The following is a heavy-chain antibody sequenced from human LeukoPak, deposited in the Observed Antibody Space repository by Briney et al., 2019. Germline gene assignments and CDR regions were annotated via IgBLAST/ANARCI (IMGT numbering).Heavy chain of an antibody. Sequence: PGGSLRLSCAASGFNVISNFISWVRQAPGKGPEWVSVIYSGGTTYYSDSVKGRFTISRDNAKNTLYLQMNSLRAEDTAVYYCATKKSLTGYYIWGQGTPVTVSS. CDR3: ATKKSLTGYYI. D-gene: IGHD3-9*01. CDR2: IYSGGTT. J-gene: IGHJ4*02. V-gene: IGHV3-53*01. CDR1: GFNVISNF.